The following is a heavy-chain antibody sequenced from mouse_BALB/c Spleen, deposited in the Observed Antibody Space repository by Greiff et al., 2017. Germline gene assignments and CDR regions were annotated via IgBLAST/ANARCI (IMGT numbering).Heavy chain of an antibody. V-gene: IGHV1-4*02. CDR1: GYTFTSYT. Sequence: QVQLQQSAAELARPGASVKMSCKASGYTFTSYTMHWVKQRPGQGLEWIGYINHSSGYTEYNQKFKDKTTLTADKSSSTAYMQLSSLTSEDSAVYYCARVDYYAMDYWGQGTSVTVSS. J-gene: IGHJ4*01. CDR3: ARVDYYAMDY. CDR2: INHSSGYT.